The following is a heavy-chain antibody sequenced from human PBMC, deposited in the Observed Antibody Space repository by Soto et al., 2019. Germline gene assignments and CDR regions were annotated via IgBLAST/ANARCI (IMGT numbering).Heavy chain of an antibody. V-gene: IGHV4-39*01. CDR1: GGSITGSYYY. Sequence: SETLSLTCAVSGGSITGSYYYWGWLRQSPGRGPEWIGSVFYTGFTSYNPSLESRVSVSVDTSKNQFSLKVSAVTAADTAVYYCASSQKGYNWNYFDHWGQGALVTVSS. CDR3: ASSQKGYNWNYFDH. D-gene: IGHD1-20*01. J-gene: IGHJ4*02. CDR2: VFYTGFT.